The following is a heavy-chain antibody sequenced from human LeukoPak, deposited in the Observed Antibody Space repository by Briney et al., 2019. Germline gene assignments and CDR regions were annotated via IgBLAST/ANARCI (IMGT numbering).Heavy chain of an antibody. CDR1: GFTFSSYW. V-gene: IGHV3-7*01. D-gene: IGHD4-17*01. J-gene: IGHJ5*02. Sequence: GGSLRLSCAASGFTFSSYWMSWVRQAPGKGLEWVANIKEDGSEKYYVDSVKGRFTISRDNAKNSLYLQMNSLRAEDTAVYYCARCFDGDYRNWFDPWGQGTLVTVSS. CDR2: IKEDGSEK. CDR3: ARCFDGDYRNWFDP.